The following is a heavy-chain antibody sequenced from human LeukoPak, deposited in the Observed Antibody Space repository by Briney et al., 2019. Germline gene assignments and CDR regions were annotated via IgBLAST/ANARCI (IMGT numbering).Heavy chain of an antibody. D-gene: IGHD6-19*01. J-gene: IGHJ4*02. Sequence: GGSLRLSCAASGFIFSNYWMSWVRQAPGKGLEWVANIKQDGSEKYYVDSVKGRFTISRDNAKNSLYLQMNSLRAEDTALYYCAKDVYSSGTGYFDYWGQGTLVTVSS. V-gene: IGHV3-7*03. CDR1: GFIFSNYW. CDR3: AKDVYSSGTGYFDY. CDR2: IKQDGSEK.